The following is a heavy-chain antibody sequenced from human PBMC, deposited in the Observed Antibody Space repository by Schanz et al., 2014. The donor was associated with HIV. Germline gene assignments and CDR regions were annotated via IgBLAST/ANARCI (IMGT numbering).Heavy chain of an antibody. CDR1: GFSFDTFG. J-gene: IGHJ6*02. CDR3: AKDRNYYDSKYRGKGNYYYYYGMDV. CDR2: ISYDGRNK. V-gene: IGHV3-30*18. Sequence: QVQLVESGGGVVQPGRSLRLSCAGSGFSFDTFGIHWVRQAPGKGLEWLAVISYDGRNKKFANSVKGRFTISRDNSKNTVYLQAKSLRPEDTAVYYCAKDRNYYDSKYRGKGNYYYYYGMDVWGQGITVTVSS. D-gene: IGHD3-22*01.